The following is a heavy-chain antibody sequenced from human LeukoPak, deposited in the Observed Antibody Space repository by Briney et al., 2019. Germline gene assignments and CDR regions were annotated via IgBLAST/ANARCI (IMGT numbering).Heavy chain of an antibody. J-gene: IGHJ5*02. CDR1: GGSISSSNW. CDR2: IYHGGST. V-gene: IGHV4-4*02. Sequence: PSETLSLTCAVSGGSISSSNWWSWVRQLQGKGLEWIGEIYHGGSTNYNPSLMSRVTISIDKSKNQFSLRLTSVTAADTAVYYCARGSWFDPWGQGTLVTVSS. CDR3: ARGSWFDP.